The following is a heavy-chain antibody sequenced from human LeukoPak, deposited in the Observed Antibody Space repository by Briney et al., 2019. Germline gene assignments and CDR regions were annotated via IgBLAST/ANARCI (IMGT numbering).Heavy chain of an antibody. CDR1: GFTFNNIG. CDR2: MSNDGSNQ. D-gene: IGHD3-10*01. CDR3: AKDLGSGTPLMYFDS. J-gene: IGHJ4*02. V-gene: IGHV3-30*18. Sequence: GRPLRLSCAASGFTFNNIGMHWVRQAPGKGLEWVAVMSNDGSNQYYGDSVKGRFTISRDNSKNTLYLQMSSLTAEDTAVYYCAKDLGSGTPLMYFDSWGQGTPVTVSS.